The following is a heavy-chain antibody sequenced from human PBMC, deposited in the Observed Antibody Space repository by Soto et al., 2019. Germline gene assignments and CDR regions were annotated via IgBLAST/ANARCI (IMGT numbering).Heavy chain of an antibody. J-gene: IGHJ4*01. D-gene: IGHD6-19*01. CDR1: GGSINNYY. CDR2: IYYSGST. V-gene: IGHV4-39*01. Sequence: SETLSLTCTVSGGSINNYYWGWIRRPPGKELEWIGSIYYSGSTYYNPSLKSRVTISVDTSKNQFSLKLRSVTAADTAVYYCARHDGFSSGWSFDYWGHGTLVTVSS. CDR3: ARHDGFSSGWSFDY.